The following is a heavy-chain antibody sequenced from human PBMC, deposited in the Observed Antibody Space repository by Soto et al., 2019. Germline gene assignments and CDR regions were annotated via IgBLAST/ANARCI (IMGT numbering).Heavy chain of an antibody. D-gene: IGHD3-3*01. J-gene: IGHJ4*02. CDR3: ARDTGGHDLWSVEYYSGFDY. Sequence: EVQLVESGGDLVHPGGSLRLSCAASGFIFSSYGMNWVRQAPGKGLEWVSYITAGSSSTIYADSVKGRFTISRDNAKNSLYLQMNSLRDEDTAIYYCARDTGGHDLWSVEYYSGFDYWGQGALVTVSS. CDR2: ITAGSSST. CDR1: GFIFSSYG. V-gene: IGHV3-48*02.